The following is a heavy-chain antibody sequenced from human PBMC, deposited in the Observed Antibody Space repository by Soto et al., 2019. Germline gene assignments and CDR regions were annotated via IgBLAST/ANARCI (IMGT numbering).Heavy chain of an antibody. CDR2: IIPIFGTA. CDR1: GYTFTSYG. V-gene: IGHV1-69*13. D-gene: IGHD5-18*01. J-gene: IGHJ6*02. Sequence: SVKVSCKASGYTFTSYGISWVRQAPGQGLEWMGGIIPIFGTANYAQKFQGRVTFTADESTSTAYMELSSLRSEDTAVYYCAREPTPTWLQEGMDVWGQGTTVTVSS. CDR3: AREPTPTWLQEGMDV.